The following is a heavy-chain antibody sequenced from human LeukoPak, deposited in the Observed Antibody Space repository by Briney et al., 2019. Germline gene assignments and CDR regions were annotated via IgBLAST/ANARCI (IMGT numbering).Heavy chain of an antibody. CDR3: ARTTSFTASGYDY. V-gene: IGHV1-8*03. Sequence: ASVTVSCKASGYTFTNYHINWVRQATGQGLEWMGSMNPNNGDSGYAQKFQGRVTITRDTSISTSYMELRSLRSDDTAVYFCARTTSFTASGYDYWGQGTLVTVSS. CDR1: GYTFTNYH. CDR2: MNPNNGDS. J-gene: IGHJ4*02. D-gene: IGHD6-25*01.